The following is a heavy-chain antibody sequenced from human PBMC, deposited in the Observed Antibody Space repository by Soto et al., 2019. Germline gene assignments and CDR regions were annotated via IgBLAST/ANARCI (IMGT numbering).Heavy chain of an antibody. CDR2: ISGNTGST. CDR3: AKGGSGWYANYFDY. V-gene: IGHV3-23*01. CDR1: GFTFTSYA. Sequence: EVQLLESGGGLVQAGGSLRLSCAASGFTFTSYAMSWVRQTPGKGLEWVSAISGNTGSTFYADSVKGRFTISRDNSKNTLYLQMNSLRAEDTAVYYCAKGGSGWYANYFDYWGQGTLVTVSS. J-gene: IGHJ4*02. D-gene: IGHD6-19*01.